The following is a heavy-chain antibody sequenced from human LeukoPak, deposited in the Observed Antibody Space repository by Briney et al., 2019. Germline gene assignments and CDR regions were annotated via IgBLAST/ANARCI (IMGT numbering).Heavy chain of an antibody. CDR1: GGTFSSYA. V-gene: IGHV1-69*05. J-gene: IGHJ4*02. Sequence: ASVKVSCKASGGTFSSYAISWVRQAPGQGLEWMGGIIPIFGTANYAQKFQGRVTITTDESTSTAYMELSSWRSEDTAVYYCARAFSISLPGGKPFDYWGQGTLVTVSS. CDR2: IIPIFGTA. CDR3: ARAFSISLPGGKPFDY. D-gene: IGHD1-14*01.